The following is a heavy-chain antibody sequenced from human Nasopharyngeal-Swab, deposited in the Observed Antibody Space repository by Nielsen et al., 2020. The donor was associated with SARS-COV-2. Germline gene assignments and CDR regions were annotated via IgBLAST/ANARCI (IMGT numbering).Heavy chain of an antibody. Sequence: GESLKISCAASGFTFSSDAMSWVRQAPGKGLEWVSAIAGSGSSTYYVDSVKGRFTISRDNAKNTLYLQMNSLRAEDTAVYYCTRSFGGASEYWGQGTLVTVSS. J-gene: IGHJ4*02. V-gene: IGHV3-23*01. D-gene: IGHD3-16*01. CDR2: IAGSGSST. CDR1: GFTFSSDA. CDR3: TRSFGGASEY.